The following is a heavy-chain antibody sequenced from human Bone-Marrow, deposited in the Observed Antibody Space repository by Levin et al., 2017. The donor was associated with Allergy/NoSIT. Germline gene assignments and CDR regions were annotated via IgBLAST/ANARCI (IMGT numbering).Heavy chain of an antibody. Sequence: SVKVSCKASGFTFTSSAVQWVRQARGQRLEWIGWIVVGSGNTNYAQKFQERVTITMDMSTSTAYMELSSLRSEDTAVYYCAARAEKQQLDVGWGQGTLVTVSS. CDR2: IVVGSGNT. J-gene: IGHJ4*02. D-gene: IGHD6-13*01. CDR3: AARAEKQQLDVG. CDR1: GFTFTSSA. V-gene: IGHV1-58*01.